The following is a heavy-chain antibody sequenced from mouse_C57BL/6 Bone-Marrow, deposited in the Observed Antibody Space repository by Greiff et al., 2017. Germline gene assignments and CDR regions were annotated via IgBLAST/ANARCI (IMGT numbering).Heavy chain of an antibody. J-gene: IGHJ2*01. CDR1: GYTFTSYW. V-gene: IGHV1-69*01. CDR3: ARCITTVVAPYFDY. CDR2: IDPSDSYT. D-gene: IGHD1-1*01. Sequence: HVQLQQPGAELVMPGASVKLSCKASGYTFTSYWMPWVQQRPGQGLEWIGEIDPSDSYTNYNQKFKVKSTLTVDKSSSTAYMQLSSLTSEDSAVYYCARCITTVVAPYFDYWGQGTTLTVSS.